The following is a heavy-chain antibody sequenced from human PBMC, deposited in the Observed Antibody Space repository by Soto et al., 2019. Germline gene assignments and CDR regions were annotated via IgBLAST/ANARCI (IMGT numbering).Heavy chain of an antibody. CDR1: GGTFSSYA. V-gene: IGHV1-69*13. Sequence: SVKVSCKASGGTFSSYAISWVRQAPGQGLEWMGGIIPIFGTANYAQKFQGRVTITADESTSTAYMELSSLRSEDTAVYYCARDRCSGGSCYGTNDAFDIWGQGTIVTVSS. CDR3: ARDRCSGGSCYGTNDAFDI. D-gene: IGHD2-15*01. CDR2: IIPIFGTA. J-gene: IGHJ3*02.